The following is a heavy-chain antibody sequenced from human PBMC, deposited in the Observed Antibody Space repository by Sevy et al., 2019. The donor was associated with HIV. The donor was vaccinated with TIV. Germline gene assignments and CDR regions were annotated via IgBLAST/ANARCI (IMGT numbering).Heavy chain of an antibody. V-gene: IGHV3-23*01. CDR3: AKDRGVGYFDY. CDR2: ISAGGSDT. CDR1: AFTFSNFG. D-gene: IGHD3-10*01. Sequence: GGSLRLSCAASAFTFSNFGMSWVRQAPGKGLEWVSAISAGGSDTYYADSVKGRFTIARDNSRNTLYLQMNNLRAEDTAVYYCAKDRGVGYFDYWGHGTPVTVSS. J-gene: IGHJ4*01.